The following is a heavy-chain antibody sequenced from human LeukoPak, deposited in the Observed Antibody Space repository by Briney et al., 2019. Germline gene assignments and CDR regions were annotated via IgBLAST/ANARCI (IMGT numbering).Heavy chain of an antibody. CDR3: ARDAIYGGKTFDY. CDR2: ISSSSSYI. Sequence: GGSLRLSCAASGFTFSSYSMNWVRQAPGKGLEWVSSISSSSSYIYYADSVKGRSTISRDNAKNSLYLQMNSLRAEDTAVYYCARDAIYGGKTFDYWGQGTLVTVSS. J-gene: IGHJ4*02. D-gene: IGHD4-23*01. V-gene: IGHV3-21*01. CDR1: GFTFSSYS.